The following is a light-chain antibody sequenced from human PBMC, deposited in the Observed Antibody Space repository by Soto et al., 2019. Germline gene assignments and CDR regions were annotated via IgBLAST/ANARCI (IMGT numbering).Light chain of an antibody. J-gene: IGLJ1*01. CDR1: SCDVGKYNL. V-gene: IGLV2-14*02. CDR2: EDI. CDR3: CSYTSSRTYV. Sequence: QSALTQPASVSGSPGQSITISCTGTSCDVGKYNLVSWYQQHPGKAPKLMIYEDIERPSGISDRFSGSKSGNTASLTISGLQTEDEADYYCCSYTSSRTYVFGTGTKLTVL.